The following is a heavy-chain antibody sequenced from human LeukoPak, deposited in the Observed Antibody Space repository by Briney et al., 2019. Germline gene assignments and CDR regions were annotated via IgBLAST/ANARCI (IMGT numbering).Heavy chain of an antibody. J-gene: IGHJ4*02. CDR2: IYHSGST. D-gene: IGHD5-18*01. CDR1: GGSISSSNW. CDR3: ARPAPLSGMVTD. Sequence: SGTLSLTCAVSGGSISSSNWWSWVRQPPGKGLEWIGSIYHSGSTYYNPSLKSRVTISVDTSKNQFSLKLSSVTAADTAVYYCARPAPLSGMVTDWGQGTLVTVSS. V-gene: IGHV4-4*02.